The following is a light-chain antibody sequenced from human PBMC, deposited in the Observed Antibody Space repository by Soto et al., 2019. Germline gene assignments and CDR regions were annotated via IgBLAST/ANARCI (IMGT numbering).Light chain of an antibody. CDR2: AAS. Sequence: DIQMTQSPSSLSASVGDRVTITCRASQSISSYLNWFQQKPGKAPKLLIYAASSLQSGVPSRFSGSGSGTDFTLNINSLQPEDFASYYCQQYDNLPLIFGQGTRLEIK. CDR1: QSISSY. J-gene: IGKJ5*01. V-gene: IGKV1-39*01. CDR3: QQYDNLPLI.